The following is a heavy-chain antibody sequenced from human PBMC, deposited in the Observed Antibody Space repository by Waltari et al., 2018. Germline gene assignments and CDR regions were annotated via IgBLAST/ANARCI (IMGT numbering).Heavy chain of an antibody. CDR2: IRYDGSNK. J-gene: IGHJ4*01. Sequence: QVQLVESGGGVVQPGGSLRLSCAASGFTFSSYGMPWVRQAPGKGVEWVAFIRYDGSNKYYADSVKGRFTISRDNSKNTLYLQMNSLRAEDTAVYYCAKVKQQWLGSLDYWGHGTLVTVSS. CDR1: GFTFSSYG. CDR3: AKVKQQWLGSLDY. V-gene: IGHV3-30*02. D-gene: IGHD6-19*01.